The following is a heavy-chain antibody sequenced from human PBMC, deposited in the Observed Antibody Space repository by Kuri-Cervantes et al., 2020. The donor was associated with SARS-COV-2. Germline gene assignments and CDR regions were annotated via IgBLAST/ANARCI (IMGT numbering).Heavy chain of an antibody. V-gene: IGHV4-34*01. D-gene: IGHD3-3*01. CDR2: INHSGRT. Sequence: SCAVYGRSISGYYWSWIRQPPGKGLEWIGEINHSGRTNYNPSLKSRVTISVDTSKNQFSLKLSSVTAADTAVYYCARVWRFLEWLLSVGGYYYYMDVWGKGTTVTVSS. CDR1: GRSISGYY. CDR3: ARVWRFLEWLLSVGGYYYYMDV. J-gene: IGHJ6*03.